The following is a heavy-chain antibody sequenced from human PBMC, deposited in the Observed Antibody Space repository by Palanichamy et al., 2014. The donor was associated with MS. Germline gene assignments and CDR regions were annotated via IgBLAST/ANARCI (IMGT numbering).Heavy chain of an antibody. Sequence: QVQLVQSGAGVERPGASMKLSCKSSGFTFNNFAMHWLRLAPGQRPEWLGWIHADNGKTKYSQRFQDGVSITRDTSASTVFLELTSLTSEDTAVYYCARGSGYYYFDIWGPGTLVTVSS. CDR2: IHADNGKT. CDR3: ARGSGYYYFDI. V-gene: IGHV1-3*01. CDR1: GFTFNNFA. D-gene: IGHD3-10*01. J-gene: IGHJ2*01.